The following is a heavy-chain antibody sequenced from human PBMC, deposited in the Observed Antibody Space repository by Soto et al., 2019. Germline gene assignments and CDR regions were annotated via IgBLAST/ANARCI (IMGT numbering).Heavy chain of an antibody. V-gene: IGHV4-31*03. CDR2: IYYSGST. Sequence: QVQLQESGPGLVKPSQTLSLTCTVSGGSISSGGYYWSWIRQHPGKGLGWIGNIYYSGSTYYNPSLKSRVTISLDTSKNQFSLKLSSVTAADTAVYYCARGVTGTNYFDYWGQGILVTVSS. CDR1: GGSISSGGYY. D-gene: IGHD1-7*01. J-gene: IGHJ4*02. CDR3: ARGVTGTNYFDY.